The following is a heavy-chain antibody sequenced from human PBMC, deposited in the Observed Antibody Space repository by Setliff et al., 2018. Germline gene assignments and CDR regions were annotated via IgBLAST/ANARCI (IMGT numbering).Heavy chain of an antibody. CDR1: DGSMTSGSYY. J-gene: IGHJ4*02. CDR3: ARLSCSSNSCPFDY. CDR2: VYYSGTA. V-gene: IGHV4-39*06. D-gene: IGHD2-2*01. Sequence: SETLSLTCSVSDGSMTSGSYYWGWIRQPPGKGLEWIGSVYYSGTAYYNPSLESRLYMSVDTSKNQFTLKVISVTAADTAVYYCARLSCSSNSCPFDYWVQGTLVTVSS.